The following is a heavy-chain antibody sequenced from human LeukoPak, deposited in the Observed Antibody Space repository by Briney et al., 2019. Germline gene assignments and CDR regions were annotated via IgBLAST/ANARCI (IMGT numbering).Heavy chain of an antibody. D-gene: IGHD1-26*01. V-gene: IGHV4-39*01. CDR2: IYCSGSA. J-gene: IGHJ4*02. CDR1: GGSISSSSYY. CDR3: ARHSGTYYADFDS. Sequence: SETLSLTCTVSGGSISSSSYYWGWIRQPPGKGLEWIGYIYCSGSAYYNPSLKSRVTVSVDTSKNHFSLKLSSVTAADTAVYYCARHSGTYYADFDSWGQGTLVTVSS.